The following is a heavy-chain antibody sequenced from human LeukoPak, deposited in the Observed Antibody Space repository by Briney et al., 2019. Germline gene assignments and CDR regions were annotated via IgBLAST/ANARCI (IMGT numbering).Heavy chain of an antibody. CDR2: INHSGST. V-gene: IGHV4-34*01. D-gene: IGHD2-8*02. CDR3: ARQGPGGRAFDI. CDR1: GGSFSDYY. J-gene: IGHJ3*02. Sequence: SETLSLTCAVYGGSFSDYYWSWIRQPPGKGLEWIGEINHSGSTNYNPSLKSRVTILVDTSKNQFSLKMTSVTAADTAVYYCARQGPGGRAFDIWGQGTTVTVSS.